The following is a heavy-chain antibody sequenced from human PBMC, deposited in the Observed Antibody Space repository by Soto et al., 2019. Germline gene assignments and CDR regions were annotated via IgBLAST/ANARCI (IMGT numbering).Heavy chain of an antibody. V-gene: IGHV3-74*01. CDR1: GFTFGSYW. CDR3: ARGRPYGMDV. Sequence: GGSLRLSCAASGFTFGSYWMNWVRQAPGKGLVWVSRIDSDGSSTTYADSVKGRFTTSRDNAKNTLYLQMSSLRVEDTAVYYCARGRPYGMDVWGQGTTVTVSS. CDR2: IDSDGSST. J-gene: IGHJ6*02.